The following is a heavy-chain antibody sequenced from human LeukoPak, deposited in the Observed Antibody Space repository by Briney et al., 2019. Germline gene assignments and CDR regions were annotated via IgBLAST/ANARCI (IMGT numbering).Heavy chain of an antibody. CDR1: GYTFTSYY. D-gene: IGHD2-2*01. J-gene: IGHJ6*03. CDR3: ARDSVPAALYYYYYYMDV. CDR2: INPSGGST. Sequence: ASVKVSCKASGYTFTSYYMHWVGQAPGQGLEWMGIINPSGGSTSYAQKFQGRVTMTRDTSTSTVYMELSSLRSEDTAVYYCARDSVPAALYYYYYYMDVWGKGTTVTVSS. V-gene: IGHV1-46*01.